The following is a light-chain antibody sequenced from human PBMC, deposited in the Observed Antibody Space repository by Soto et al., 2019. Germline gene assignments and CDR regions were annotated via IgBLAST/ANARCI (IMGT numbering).Light chain of an antibody. CDR2: GAS. J-gene: IGKJ1*01. V-gene: IGKV3-15*01. Sequence: EKVMTQSPATLSVSLGERATLSCRASQTINSNLAWYQQKPGQAPRLLIYGASTRATDFPDRFSGSGSGTEFTLTIRSLQSEDSAVYYCQQYETWPWTFSQGTKVEIK. CDR1: QTINSN. CDR3: QQYETWPWT.